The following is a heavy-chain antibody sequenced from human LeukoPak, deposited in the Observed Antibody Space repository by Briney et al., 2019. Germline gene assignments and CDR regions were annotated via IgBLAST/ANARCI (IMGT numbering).Heavy chain of an antibody. D-gene: IGHD1-26*01. CDR1: GLTVSSYY. V-gene: IGHV3-53*01. J-gene: IGHJ4*02. Sequence: GGSLGLSCAASGLTVSSYYMTWVRQAPGKGLECVSLIYTGGGTNYADSVKGRFTISRDNSKNTLYLQMSSLSADDTAVYYCTRGLGASTAYWGQGTLVTVSS. CDR3: TRGLGASTAY. CDR2: IYTGGGT.